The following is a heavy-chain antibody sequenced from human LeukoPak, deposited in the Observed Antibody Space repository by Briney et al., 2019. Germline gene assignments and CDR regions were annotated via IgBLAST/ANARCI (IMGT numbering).Heavy chain of an antibody. CDR2: ISSSSSTI. CDR1: GFTFSSYS. D-gene: IGHD3-10*01. V-gene: IGHV3-48*04. Sequence: GGTLCLTCAASGFTFSSYSMNWIRQPPGKGLEWVAYISSSSSTIYYADSVKGRFTISRDNAKNSLYLQMNSLRAEDTAVYYCAREVGPLWFGESIIEGYWGQGTLVTVSS. J-gene: IGHJ4*02. CDR3: AREVGPLWFGESIIEGY.